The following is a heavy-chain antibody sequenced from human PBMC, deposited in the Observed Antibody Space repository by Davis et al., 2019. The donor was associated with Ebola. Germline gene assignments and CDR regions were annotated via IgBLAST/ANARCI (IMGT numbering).Heavy chain of an antibody. CDR1: GFTFSSYW. J-gene: IGHJ4*02. Sequence: GESLKISCAASGFTFSSYWMSWVRQAPGKGLEWVANIKQDGSEKYYVDSVKGRFTISRDNAKNSLYLQMNSLRAEDTAVYYCARSRGGPDYWGQGTLVTVSS. CDR2: IKQDGSEK. V-gene: IGHV3-7*03. CDR3: ARSRGGPDY. D-gene: IGHD3-10*01.